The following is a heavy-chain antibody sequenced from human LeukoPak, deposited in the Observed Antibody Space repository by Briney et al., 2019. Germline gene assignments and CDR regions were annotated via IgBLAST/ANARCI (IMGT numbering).Heavy chain of an antibody. CDR2: ISYDGSNK. D-gene: IGHD2-2*02. CDR1: GFTFSSYG. CDR3: AKGGKVPAAISASWYSFSSSDFDY. V-gene: IGHV3-30*18. Sequence: GGSLRLSCAASGFTFSSYGMHWVRQAPGKGLEWVAVISYDGSNKYYADSVKGRFTISRDNSKNTLYLQMNSLRAEDTAVYYCAKGGKVPAAISASWYSFSSSDFDYWGQGTLVTVSS. J-gene: IGHJ4*02.